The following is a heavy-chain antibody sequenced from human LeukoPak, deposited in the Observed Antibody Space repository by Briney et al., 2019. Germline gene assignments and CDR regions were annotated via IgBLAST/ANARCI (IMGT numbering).Heavy chain of an antibody. CDR1: GFTFSSHW. CDR2: IKSDGSTT. V-gene: IGHV3-74*01. CDR3: AESRDAYNDFDY. Sequence: PGGSLRLSCAASGFTFSSHWMHWVRQPPGKGLVWVSRIKSDGSTTTYADSVRGRFTISRDNAKNTLYPQMNSLRVEDTAVYYCAESRDAYNDFDYWGQGTLVTVSS. J-gene: IGHJ4*02. D-gene: IGHD5-24*01.